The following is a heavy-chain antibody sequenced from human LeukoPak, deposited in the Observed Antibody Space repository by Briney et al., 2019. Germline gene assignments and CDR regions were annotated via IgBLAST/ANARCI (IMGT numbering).Heavy chain of an antibody. CDR1: GGSFSTYS. CDR3: ARGDTVTLGHDY. Sequence: PSGTLSLTCAVYGGSFSTYSWSWIRQPPGKGLEWIGEIDHSGTTNYNSSLKGRVTISVDTSKNQISLKLRSVTAADTAVYHCARGDTVTLGHDYWGQGTLVTVSS. V-gene: IGHV4-34*01. J-gene: IGHJ4*02. D-gene: IGHD4-17*01. CDR2: IDHSGTT.